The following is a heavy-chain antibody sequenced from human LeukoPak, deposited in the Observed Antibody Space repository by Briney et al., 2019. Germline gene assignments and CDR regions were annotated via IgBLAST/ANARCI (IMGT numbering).Heavy chain of an antibody. CDR2: ISSNGTTR. CDR1: GFTFSTYS. Sequence: GGSLRLSCAASGFTFSTYSMNWVRQAPGKGLEWVSYISSNGTTRYYADSVKGRFTISRDNSKNTLYLQMNSLRAEDTAVYYCAKGRIAVAGLFDYWGQGTLVTVSS. CDR3: AKGRIAVAGLFDY. V-gene: IGHV3-48*01. D-gene: IGHD6-19*01. J-gene: IGHJ4*02.